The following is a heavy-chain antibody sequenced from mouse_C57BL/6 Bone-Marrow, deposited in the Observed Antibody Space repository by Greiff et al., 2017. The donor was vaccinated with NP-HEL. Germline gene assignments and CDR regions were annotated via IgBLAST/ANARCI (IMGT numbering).Heavy chain of an antibody. CDR1: GFSFNTYA. CDR3: VVGLRLAY. V-gene: IGHV10-1*01. Sequence: EVKLVESGGGLVQPKGSLKLSCAASGFSFNTYAMNWVRQAPGKGLEWVARIRSKSNNYAAYYADSVKDRFTISRDDSESMLYLQMNNLKTEDIAMYYCVVGLRLAYWGQGTLVTVSA. D-gene: IGHD2-4*01. CDR2: IRSKSNNYAA. J-gene: IGHJ3*01.